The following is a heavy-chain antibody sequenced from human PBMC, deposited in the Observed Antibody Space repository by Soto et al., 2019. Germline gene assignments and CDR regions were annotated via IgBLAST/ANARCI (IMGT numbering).Heavy chain of an antibody. J-gene: IGHJ6*03. Sequence: GGSLRLSCAASGFTFSSYWMSWVRQAPGKGLEWVANIKQDGSEKYYVDSVKGRFTISRDNAKNSLYLQMNSLRVEDTAVYYCARDPRKDLLRYYYYYMDVWGKGTTVTVSS. CDR3: ARDPRKDLLRYYYYYMDV. CDR2: IKQDGSEK. V-gene: IGHV3-7*01. CDR1: GFTFSSYW.